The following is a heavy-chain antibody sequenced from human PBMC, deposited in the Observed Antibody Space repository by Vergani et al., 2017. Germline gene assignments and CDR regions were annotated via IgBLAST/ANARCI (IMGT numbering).Heavy chain of an antibody. D-gene: IGHD3-16*02. Sequence: QVQLVQSGAEVKKPGASVKVSCKASGYTFTSYYMHWVRQAPGQGLEWMGIINPSGGSTRYAQKFQGRVTMTRDTSTGTVYMELSSLRSEDTAVYYCARDQYDYVWGSYRNLDYWGQGTLVTVSS. V-gene: IGHV1-46*01. CDR2: INPSGGST. CDR1: GYTFTSYY. CDR3: ARDQYDYVWGSYRNLDY. J-gene: IGHJ4*02.